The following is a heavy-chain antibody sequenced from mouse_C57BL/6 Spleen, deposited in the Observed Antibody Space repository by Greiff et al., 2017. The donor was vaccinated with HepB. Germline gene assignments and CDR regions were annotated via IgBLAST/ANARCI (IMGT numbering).Heavy chain of an antibody. J-gene: IGHJ4*01. D-gene: IGHD1-1*01. Sequence: EVQLVESGGGLVKPGGSLKLSCAASGFTFSDDGMHWVRQAPEKGLEWVAYISSGSSTIYYADTVKGRFTISRDNATNTLFLQMTRLRSEDTAMYYCARATTVGLPMDYWGQGTSVTVSS. CDR3: ARATTVGLPMDY. CDR2: ISSGSSTI. CDR1: GFTFSDDG. V-gene: IGHV5-17*01.